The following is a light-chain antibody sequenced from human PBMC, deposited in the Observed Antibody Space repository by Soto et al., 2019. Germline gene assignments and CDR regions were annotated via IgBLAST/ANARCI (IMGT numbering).Light chain of an antibody. Sequence: QSALTQPASVSGSPGQSITISCTGTNSDVGSYNLVSWYQQHPGKVPKLMIYEGNKRPSGVSDRFSGSKSGNTASLTISGLQAEDEADYYCCSYAGNNIYVFRTGTKLTVL. V-gene: IGLV2-23*01. CDR3: CSYAGNNIYV. CDR2: EGN. J-gene: IGLJ1*01. CDR1: NSDVGSYNL.